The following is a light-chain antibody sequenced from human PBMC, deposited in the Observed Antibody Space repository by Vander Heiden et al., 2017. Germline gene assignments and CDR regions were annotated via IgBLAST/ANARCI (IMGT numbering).Light chain of an antibody. J-gene: IGKJ1*01. CDR1: QDISNY. CDR2: DAS. CDR3: QQYYNLPWT. Sequence: DIQMTQSPSSLSASVGDRVTITCQASQDISNYLNWYQQKPGKAPKLLIYDASNLETGVPSRFSGSGSGTDFTFTISSLHPEDIATYYCQQYYNLPWTFGQGTKVEIK. V-gene: IGKV1-33*01.